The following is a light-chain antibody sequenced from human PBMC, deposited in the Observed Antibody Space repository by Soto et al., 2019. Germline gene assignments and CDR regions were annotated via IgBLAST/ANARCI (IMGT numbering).Light chain of an antibody. CDR1: QSISTW. V-gene: IGKV1-5*03. CDR3: QQYSIYSRT. J-gene: IGKJ1*01. Sequence: DIRMTQSPSTLSASVGDRVTITCRASQSISTWLAWYQQKPGEAPNLLLYKASTLRSGVPSRFSGSGSGTEFTRTISSLQPDDFATYYCQQYSIYSRTFGQGTKVEL. CDR2: KAS.